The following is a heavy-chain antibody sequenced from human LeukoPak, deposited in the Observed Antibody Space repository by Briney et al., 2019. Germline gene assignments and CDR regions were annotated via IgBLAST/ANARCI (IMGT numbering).Heavy chain of an antibody. J-gene: IGHJ3*02. CDR1: GGSISTYY. CDR3: PRLPTI. Sequence: PSETLSLTCTVSGGSISTYYWSWIRQPPGKGLEWIGNIDYSGITNYNSSLKSRVTMSVDTSNSQFSLKLTSLTAADTAVYYCPRLPTIWGQGTMVTVSS. V-gene: IGHV4-59*01. CDR2: IDYSGIT.